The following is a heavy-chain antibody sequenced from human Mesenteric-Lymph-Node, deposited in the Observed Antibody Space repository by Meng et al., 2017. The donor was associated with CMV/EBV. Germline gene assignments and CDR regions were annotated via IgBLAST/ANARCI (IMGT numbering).Heavy chain of an antibody. Sequence: GGSLRLSCAVSGFTFSSYAMSWVRQAPGKGLEWVSAISGSGGSTYYADSVKGRFTTSRDNSKNTLYLQMNSVGAEDTAVYYCAKVRNYYYGMDVWGQGTTVTVSS. CDR1: GFTFSSYA. J-gene: IGHJ6*02. CDR2: ISGSGGST. V-gene: IGHV3-23*01. CDR3: AKVRNYYYGMDV.